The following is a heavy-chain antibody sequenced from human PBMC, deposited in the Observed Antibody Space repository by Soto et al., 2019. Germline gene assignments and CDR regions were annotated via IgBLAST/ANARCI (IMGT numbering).Heavy chain of an antibody. CDR1: GGSISSGGYY. J-gene: IGHJ5*02. CDR2: IYYSGST. D-gene: IGHD6-6*01. V-gene: IGHV4-31*03. Sequence: KTSETLSLTCTVSGGSISSGGYYWSWIRQHPGKGLEWIGYIYYSGSTYYNPSLKSRVTISVDTSKNQFSLKLSSVTAADTAVYYCARACPPSSSPWINCFDPWGQGTLVTVSS. CDR3: ARACPPSSSPWINCFDP.